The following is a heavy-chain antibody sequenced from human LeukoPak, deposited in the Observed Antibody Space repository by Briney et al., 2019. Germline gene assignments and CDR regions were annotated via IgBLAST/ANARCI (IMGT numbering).Heavy chain of an antibody. CDR2: ISAYNGNT. CDR1: GYTFTSYG. V-gene: IGHV1-18*01. Sequence: ASVKVSGKASGYTFTSYGISWVRQAPGQGLEWMGWISAYNGNTNYPQKLQGRVTMTTDTSTSTAYMELRSLRSDDTAVYYCARAPYYDILTGYWGYYYYYYYMDVWGKGTTVTVSS. CDR3: ARAPYYDILTGYWGYYYYYYYMDV. D-gene: IGHD3-9*01. J-gene: IGHJ6*03.